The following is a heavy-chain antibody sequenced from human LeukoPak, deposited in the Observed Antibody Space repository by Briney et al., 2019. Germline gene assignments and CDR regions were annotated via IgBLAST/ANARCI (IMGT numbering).Heavy chain of an antibody. CDR2: VSGSGGST. D-gene: IGHD3-22*01. V-gene: IGHV3-23*01. CDR1: GFTISSYG. Sequence: AGSLCLSCTASGFTISSYGMSWVRQAPGEGLEGVSAVSGSGGSTYYADSVKGRFTISRDNSKNTLYLQMNSLRAEDTAVYYCAKDRQNYYDSSGYTNWGQGTLVTVSS. J-gene: IGHJ4*02. CDR3: AKDRQNYYDSSGYTN.